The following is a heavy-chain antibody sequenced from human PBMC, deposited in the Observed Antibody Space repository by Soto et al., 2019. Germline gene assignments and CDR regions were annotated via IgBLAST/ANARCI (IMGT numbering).Heavy chain of an antibody. Sequence: SETLSLTCTVSGGSISSYYWSWIRQPPGKGLEWIGYIYYSGSTNYNPSLKSRVTISVDTSKNQFSLKLSSVTAADTAVYYCARGRYGDYSFWFDPWGQGTLVTVSS. CDR1: GGSISSYY. V-gene: IGHV4-59*01. CDR3: ARGRYGDYSFWFDP. J-gene: IGHJ5*02. D-gene: IGHD4-17*01. CDR2: IYYSGST.